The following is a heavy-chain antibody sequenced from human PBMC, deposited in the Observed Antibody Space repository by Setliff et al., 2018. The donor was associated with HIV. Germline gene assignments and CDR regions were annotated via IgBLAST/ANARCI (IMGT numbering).Heavy chain of an antibody. CDR3: AKDALVGYSSGWETGHGYYFDY. J-gene: IGHJ4*02. D-gene: IGHD6-19*01. CDR2: INSDGSST. V-gene: IGHV3-74*01. Sequence: QTGGSLRLSCAASGFTFSSYWMYWVRQAPGKGLVWVSRINSDGSSTSYADAVKGRFTISRDNAKNTLFLQMNSLRAEDTAVYYCAKDALVGYSSGWETGHGYYFDYWGQGALVTVSS. CDR1: GFTFSSYW.